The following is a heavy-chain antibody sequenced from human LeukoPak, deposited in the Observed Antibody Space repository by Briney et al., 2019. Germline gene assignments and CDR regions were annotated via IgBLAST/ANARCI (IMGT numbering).Heavy chain of an antibody. CDR3: ARSADSSPPIDY. CDR2: IKPSSGGT. CDR1: GYTFTGYY. V-gene: IGHV1-2*02. J-gene: IGHJ4*02. D-gene: IGHD3-22*01. Sequence: ASVKVSCKASGYTFTGYYIHWVRQAPGQGLEWMGWIKPSSGGTNYAQNFQGRVTMTRDTSSNTAYMELSSLRSEDTAVYYCARSADSSPPIDYWGQGTLVTVSS.